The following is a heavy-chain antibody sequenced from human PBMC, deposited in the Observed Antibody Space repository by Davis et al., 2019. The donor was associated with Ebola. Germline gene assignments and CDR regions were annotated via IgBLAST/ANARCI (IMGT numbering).Heavy chain of an antibody. J-gene: IGHJ6*04. D-gene: IGHD2-2*01. Sequence: MPSETLSLTCTVSGGSVSSGDYFWIWIRHPPGKGLEWIGYIYYSGSTYYNPSLKSRVTISVDTAKNQFSLKLSSVTAADTAVYYCARIVVVPAAMIGYYYYYGMDVWGKGTTVTVSS. CDR2: IYYSGST. V-gene: IGHV4-61*08. CDR3: ARIVVVPAAMIGYYYYYGMDV. CDR1: GGSVSSGDYF.